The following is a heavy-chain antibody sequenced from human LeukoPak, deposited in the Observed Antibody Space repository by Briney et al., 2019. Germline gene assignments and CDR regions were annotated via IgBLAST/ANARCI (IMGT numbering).Heavy chain of an antibody. Sequence: KSGESLKISCKGSGYSFTSYWIGWVRQMPGKGLEWMGIIYPGDSDTRYSPSFQGQVTISADKSISTAYLQWSSLKASDTAMYYCARHRIGYCSGGSCRFAGDNWFDPWGQGTLVTVSS. D-gene: IGHD2-15*01. J-gene: IGHJ5*02. V-gene: IGHV5-51*01. CDR1: GYSFTSYW. CDR2: IYPGDSDT. CDR3: ARHRIGYCSGGSCRFAGDNWFDP.